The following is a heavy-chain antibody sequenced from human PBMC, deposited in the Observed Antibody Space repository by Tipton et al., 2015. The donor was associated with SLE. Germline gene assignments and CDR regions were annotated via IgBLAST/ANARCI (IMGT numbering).Heavy chain of an antibody. V-gene: IGHV4-59*01. CDR2: IFSSGTT. J-gene: IGHJ3*01. CDR1: GGSTNSYY. CDR3: ARDRMDRDAFDL. Sequence: LSLTCTVSGGSTNSYYWTWIRQPPGKGLEYIGYIFSSGTTNYNPSLKSRVTISVDTSKNQFSLRLTSVTAADTAVYYCARDRMDRDAFDLWGQGTLVTISS. D-gene: IGHD3/OR15-3a*01.